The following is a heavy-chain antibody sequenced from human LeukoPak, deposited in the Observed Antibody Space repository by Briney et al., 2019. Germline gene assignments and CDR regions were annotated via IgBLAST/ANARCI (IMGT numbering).Heavy chain of an antibody. V-gene: IGHV3-20*04. Sequence: GGPLRLSCAASGFTFDDYGMSWVRQAPGKGLEWVSGINWNGGSTGYADSVKGRFTISRDNAKNSLYLQMNSLRAEDTALYYCARGASIYGSGSYRDAFDIWGQGTMVTVSS. CDR1: GFTFDDYG. CDR2: INWNGGST. D-gene: IGHD3-10*01. J-gene: IGHJ3*02. CDR3: ARGASIYGSGSYRDAFDI.